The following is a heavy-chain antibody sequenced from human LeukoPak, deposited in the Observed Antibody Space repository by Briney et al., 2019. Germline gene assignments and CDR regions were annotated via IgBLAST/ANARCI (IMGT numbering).Heavy chain of an antibody. V-gene: IGHV1-18*01. Sequence: ASVKFSCKASGYTFTSYGISWVRQAPGQGLEWMGWISAYYGNTNYAQKLQGRVTLTTDTSTSTAYMELRSLTSDDTAVYFCARADDISPRYYYGMDVWGPGTTVSVSS. D-gene: IGHD3-9*01. CDR2: ISAYYGNT. CDR1: GYTFTSYG. CDR3: ARADDISPRYYYGMDV. J-gene: IGHJ6*02.